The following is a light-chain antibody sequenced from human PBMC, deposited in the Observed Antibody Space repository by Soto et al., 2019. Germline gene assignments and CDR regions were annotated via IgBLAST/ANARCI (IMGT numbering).Light chain of an antibody. CDR1: QSVSGW. CDR2: DAS. J-gene: IGKJ1*01. V-gene: IGKV1-5*01. CDR3: QLSATLSGT. Sequence: DIQMTQYTSNLSASVGDTVTVTCRASQSVSGWLAWYQQKPGEAPKLLIYDASALPRGVPSRFSGSGSGTKFTLTIASLQPDDFATYYCQLSATLSGTFAPGTMVDIK.